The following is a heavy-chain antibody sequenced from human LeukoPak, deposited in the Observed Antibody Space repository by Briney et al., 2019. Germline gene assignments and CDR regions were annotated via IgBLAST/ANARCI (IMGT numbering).Heavy chain of an antibody. CDR1: GGSFSGYY. V-gene: IGHV4-34*01. J-gene: IGHJ6*02. Sequence: PSETLSLTCAVYGGSFSGYYWSWIRQPPGKGLEWIGEINHSGSTNYNPSPKSRVTISVDTSKNQFSLKLSSVTAADTAVYYCARGPTRYCSGGSCYSVGLLRYYGMDVWGQGTTVTVSS. D-gene: IGHD2-15*01. CDR2: INHSGST. CDR3: ARGPTRYCSGGSCYSVGLLRYYGMDV.